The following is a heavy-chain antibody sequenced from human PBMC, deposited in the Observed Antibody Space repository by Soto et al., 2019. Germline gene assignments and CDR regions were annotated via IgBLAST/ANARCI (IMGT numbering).Heavy chain of an antibody. CDR3: ARVWGGAFEI. J-gene: IGHJ3*02. CDR2: IYYSGST. Sequence: PSQTLPLTCTVSRGSISSQYWRCIRQPPGKGLEWIGYIYYSGSTNYNPSLKCRVTISVDTSKNQFSLKLSSVTAAYTDAYYCARVWGGAFEIWGQGTLVTGS. D-gene: IGHD1-26*01. CDR1: RGSISSQY. V-gene: IGHV4-59*11.